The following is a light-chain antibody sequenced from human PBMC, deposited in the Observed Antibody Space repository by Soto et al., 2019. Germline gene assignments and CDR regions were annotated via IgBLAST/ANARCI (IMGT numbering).Light chain of an antibody. Sequence: QSALTQPRSVSGSPGQSVTISCTGTSSDVGEYDYVSWYQYHPGKAPKLMIYDVSQQPSGVPDRFSGSKSGNTASLTISGLQAEDEADYYCCSYAGSRVFGGGTKLTVL. J-gene: IGLJ3*02. V-gene: IGLV2-11*01. CDR2: DVS. CDR3: CSYAGSRV. CDR1: SSDVGEYDY.